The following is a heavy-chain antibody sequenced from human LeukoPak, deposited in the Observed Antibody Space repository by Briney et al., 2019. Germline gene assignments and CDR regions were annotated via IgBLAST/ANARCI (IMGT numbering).Heavy chain of an antibody. CDR2: INHTGST. CDR1: GGSFSGYY. CDR3: AREHCSGTSCYGYFDY. V-gene: IGHV4-34*01. J-gene: IGHJ4*02. D-gene: IGHD2-2*01. Sequence: SETLSLTCAVYGGSFSGYYWSWIRQPPGKGLEWIGEINHTGSTNYNPSLKSRVTISVDTSKNEFSLKLTSVTAADTAVYYCAREHCSGTSCYGYFDYWGQGTLVTVSS.